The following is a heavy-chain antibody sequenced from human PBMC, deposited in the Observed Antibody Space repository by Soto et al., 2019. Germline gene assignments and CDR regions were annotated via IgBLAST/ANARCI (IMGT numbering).Heavy chain of an antibody. CDR3: ARSRNGAVPDSINF. CDR2: ISRDGSSR. CDR1: GFTFSRYA. Sequence: GGSLRLSCAASGFTFSRYAMHWVRQAPGEGLEWVAVISRDGSSRYYGDSVKGRFTVSRDNSNNTLYLSMTSLRPDDTAVFYCARSRNGAVPDSINFWGQGTLVTVSS. D-gene: IGHD2-8*01. J-gene: IGHJ4*02. V-gene: IGHV3-30-3*01.